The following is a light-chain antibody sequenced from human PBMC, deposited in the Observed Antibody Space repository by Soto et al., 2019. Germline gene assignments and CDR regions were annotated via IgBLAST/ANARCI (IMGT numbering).Light chain of an antibody. J-gene: IGLJ3*02. Sequence: QSVLTQPPSVSAAPGQTVSISCSGSSSNIGNNPVSWYQQFPGTAPKLLIYDSDKRPSGIPDRFSGSKSGTSATLGITGLQTGDEADYYCGTWDTSLSAGLFGGGTKVTVL. CDR1: SSNIGNNP. CDR3: GTWDTSLSAGL. V-gene: IGLV1-51*01. CDR2: DSD.